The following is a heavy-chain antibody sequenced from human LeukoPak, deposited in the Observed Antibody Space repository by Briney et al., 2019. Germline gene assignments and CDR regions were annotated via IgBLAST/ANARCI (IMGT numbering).Heavy chain of an antibody. J-gene: IGHJ5*02. CDR1: GGSISSGSYY. Sequence: SETLSLTCTVSGGSISSGSYYWSWIRQPAGKGLEWIGRIYTSGSTNYNPSLKSRVTISVDTSKNQFSLKLSSVTAADTAVYYCARECIMITFGGVIAHNWFDPWGQGTLVTVSS. D-gene: IGHD3-16*02. V-gene: IGHV4-61*02. CDR2: IYTSGST. CDR3: ARECIMITFGGVIAHNWFDP.